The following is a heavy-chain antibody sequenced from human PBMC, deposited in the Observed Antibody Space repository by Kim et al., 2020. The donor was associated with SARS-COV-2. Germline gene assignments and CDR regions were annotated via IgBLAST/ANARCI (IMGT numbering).Heavy chain of an antibody. CDR1: GFTFSSYA. Sequence: GGSLRLSCAASGFTFSSYAMHWVRQAPGKGLEWMAVIWYDATNKYYGDSVKGRFTISRDNSKSTLYLQMNSLRDDDTAVYYCARSIAVAGWGPRNAFDIWGQGTMVTVSS. D-gene: IGHD6-19*01. V-gene: IGHV3-33*08. CDR3: ARSIAVAGWGPRNAFDI. CDR2: IWYDATNK. J-gene: IGHJ3*02.